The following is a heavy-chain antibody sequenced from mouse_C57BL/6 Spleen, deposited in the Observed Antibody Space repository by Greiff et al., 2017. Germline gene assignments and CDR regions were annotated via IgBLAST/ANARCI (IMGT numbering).Heavy chain of an antibody. CDR3: ASSSGYRAMDD. CDR2: IYPGSGNT. J-gene: IGHJ4*01. CDR1: GYSFTSYY. Sequence: VQLQQSGPELVKPGASVKISCKASGYSFTSYYIHWVKQRPGQGLEWIGWIYPGSGNTKYNEKFKGKATLTADTSSSTAYMQLSSLTSEDSAVYYCASSSGYRAMDDWGQGTSVTVSS. V-gene: IGHV1-66*01. D-gene: IGHD3-2*02.